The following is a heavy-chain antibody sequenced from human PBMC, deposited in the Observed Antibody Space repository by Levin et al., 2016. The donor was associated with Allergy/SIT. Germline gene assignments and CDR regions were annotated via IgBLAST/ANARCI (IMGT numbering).Heavy chain of an antibody. CDR3: ARDSAQHIVVVTGSFDI. V-gene: IGHV3-21*01. Sequence: WIRQPPGKGLEWVSSISSSSSYIYYADSVKGRFTISRDNAKNSLYLQMNSLRAEDTAVYYCARDSAQHIVVVTGSFDIWGQGTMVTVSS. D-gene: IGHD2-21*02. J-gene: IGHJ3*02. CDR2: ISSSSSYI.